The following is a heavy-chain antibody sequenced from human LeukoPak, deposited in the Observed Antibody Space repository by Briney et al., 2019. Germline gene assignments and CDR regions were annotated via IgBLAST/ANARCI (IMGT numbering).Heavy chain of an antibody. Sequence: PSETLSLTCTVSGGSISSYYWSWIRQPAGKGLEWIGRIYTSGSTNYDPSLKSRVTMSVDTSKNQFSLKLNSVTAADTAVYYCARVPYYDFLSGSSDGFYIWGQGKMVTVSS. CDR3: ARVPYYDFLSGSSDGFYI. CDR1: GGSISSYY. J-gene: IGHJ3*02. V-gene: IGHV4-4*07. D-gene: IGHD3-3*01. CDR2: IYTSGST.